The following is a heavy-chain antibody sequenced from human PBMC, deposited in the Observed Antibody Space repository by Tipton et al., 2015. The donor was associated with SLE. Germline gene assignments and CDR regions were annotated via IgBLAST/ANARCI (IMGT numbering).Heavy chain of an antibody. D-gene: IGHD3-16*01. CDR3: ARDDTTWGGNNWFDP. CDR1: GDSINNYF. J-gene: IGHJ5*02. V-gene: IGHV4-4*07. Sequence: TLSLTCTVSGDSINNYFWTWIRQPAGKGLEWIGRISISWNTNFNPSLRSRITMSVDTARNQVSLKLISVTAADTGVYYCARDDTTWGGNNWFDPWGQGILVTVSS. CDR2: ISISWNT.